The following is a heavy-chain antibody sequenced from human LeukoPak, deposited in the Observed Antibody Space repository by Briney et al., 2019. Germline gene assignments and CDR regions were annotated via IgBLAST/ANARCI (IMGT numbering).Heavy chain of an antibody. D-gene: IGHD1-1*01. Sequence: SETLSLTCTVSGGSISNYYWSWIRQPAGKGLEWIGRFYTSGRTIYNPFLKSRVTISGDKSKNQFSLNLSSVTAADTAVYYCARDWNWFDPWGQGTLVTVSS. CDR2: FYTSGRT. J-gene: IGHJ5*02. CDR3: ARDWNWFDP. CDR1: GGSISNYY. V-gene: IGHV4-4*07.